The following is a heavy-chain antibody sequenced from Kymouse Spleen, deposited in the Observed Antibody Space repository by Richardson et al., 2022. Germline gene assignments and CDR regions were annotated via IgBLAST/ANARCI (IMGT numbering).Heavy chain of an antibody. D-gene: IGHD6-13*01. CDR1: GGSISSSSYY. J-gene: IGHJ5*02. V-gene: IGHV4-39*01. CDR2: IYYSGST. Sequence: QLQLQESGPGLVKPSETLSLTCTVSGGSISSSSYYWGWIRQPPGKGLEWIGSIYYSGSTYYNPSLKSRVTISVDTSKNQFSLKLSSVTAADTAVYYCAREAAAGTGDWFDPWGQGTLVTVSS. CDR3: AREAAAGTGDWFDP.